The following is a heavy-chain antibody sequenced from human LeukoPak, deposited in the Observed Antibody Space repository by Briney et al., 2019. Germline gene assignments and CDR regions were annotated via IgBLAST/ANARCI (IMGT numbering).Heavy chain of an antibody. J-gene: IGHJ4*02. CDR3: ATWDSGFSYYFDY. D-gene: IGHD3-22*01. CDR2: FDPEDGET. CDR1: GYTLTELS. V-gene: IGHV1-24*01. Sequence: ASVKVSCTVSGYTLTELSMHWVRQAPGKGLEWMGGFDPEDGETIYAQKFQGRVTMTEDTSTDTAYMELSSLRSEDTAVYYCATWDSGFSYYFDYWGQGTLVTVSS.